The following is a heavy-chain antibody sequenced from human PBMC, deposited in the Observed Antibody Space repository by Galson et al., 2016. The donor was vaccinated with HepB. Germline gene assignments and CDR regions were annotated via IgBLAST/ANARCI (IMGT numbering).Heavy chain of an antibody. V-gene: IGHV3-9*01. CDR2: ITWNSGCI. Sequence: SLRLSCAASGFTFDDYAMHWVRQAPGKGLEWVSGITWNSGCIAYADSVKGRFTISRDNAKNSLYLQMNSLRAEDTALYFCAKISAVGSGWSDGFDYWGQGTRVTVSS. CDR1: GFTFDDYA. J-gene: IGHJ4*02. CDR3: AKISAVGSGWSDGFDY. D-gene: IGHD6-13*01.